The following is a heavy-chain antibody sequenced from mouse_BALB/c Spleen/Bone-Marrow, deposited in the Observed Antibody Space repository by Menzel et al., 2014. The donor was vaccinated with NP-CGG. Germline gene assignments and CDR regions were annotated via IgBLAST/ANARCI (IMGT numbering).Heavy chain of an antibody. CDR3: ARGYGNYGYAMDY. D-gene: IGHD2-1*01. J-gene: IGHJ4*01. CDR1: GFSLTNYG. V-gene: IGHV2-9*02. Sequence: VHLVESGPGLVSPSQRLSITCTVSGFSLTNYGLHWVRQPPGKGLEWLGVIWTGGSTNYNSALMSRLSFSKDNSKSXVFLKMNSLQTDDRAMYYCARGYGNYGYAMDYWGQGTSVTVSS. CDR2: IWTGGST.